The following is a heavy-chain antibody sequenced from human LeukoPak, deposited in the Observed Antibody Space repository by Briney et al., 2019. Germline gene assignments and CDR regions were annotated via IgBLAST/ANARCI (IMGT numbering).Heavy chain of an antibody. D-gene: IGHD4-11*01. J-gene: IGHJ6*02. Sequence: SETLSLTGTVSGGSISSGGYYSSWIRQHPGKGLEWIGYIYYSGSTYYNPSLKSRVTISVDTSKNQFSLKLSSVTAADTAVYYCARGATTVTTKHYYGMDVWGQGTTVTVSS. V-gene: IGHV4-31*03. CDR2: IYYSGST. CDR3: ARGATTVTTKHYYGMDV. CDR1: GGSISSGGYY.